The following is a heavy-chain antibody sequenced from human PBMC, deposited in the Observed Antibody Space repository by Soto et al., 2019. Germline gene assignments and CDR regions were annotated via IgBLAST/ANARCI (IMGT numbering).Heavy chain of an antibody. CDR1: GFTFRSYG. J-gene: IGHJ4*02. CDR2: IWYDGSNK. D-gene: IGHD4-17*01. V-gene: IGHV3-33*01. CDR3: ARDFRTTVDY. Sequence: QVQLVASGGGVVQPGRSLRLSCAASGFTFRSYGMHWVRQAPGKGLEWVAVIWYDGSNKYYADSVMGRFTISRDNSKNTLYLQMNSLRAEDTAVYYRARDFRTTVDYCGQGTLVTVSS.